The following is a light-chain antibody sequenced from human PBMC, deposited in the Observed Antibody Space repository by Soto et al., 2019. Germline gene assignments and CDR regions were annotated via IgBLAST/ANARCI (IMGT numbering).Light chain of an antibody. J-gene: IGLJ2*01. CDR1: SSDVGDYNS. V-gene: IGLV2-14*03. CDR2: DVT. CDR3: TSYTSTNVPVL. Sequence: QSALTQPASVSGSPGQSITISCTGTSSDVGDYNSVSWYQHHPGKAPKLMIFDVTDRPSGVSNRFSGSKSGNTASLTISGLQAEDEAVYYCTSYTSTNVPVLFGGGTKLTVL.